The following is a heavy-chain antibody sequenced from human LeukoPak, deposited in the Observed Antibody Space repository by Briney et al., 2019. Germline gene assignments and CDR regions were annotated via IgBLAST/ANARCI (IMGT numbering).Heavy chain of an antibody. D-gene: IGHD1-7*01. CDR2: TNRRGDIT. CDR1: GYTFGDYG. J-gene: IGHJ4*02. Sequence: GGSLRLSSAASGYTFGDYGMSWVRQVPGKGLEWVSGTNRRGDITGYADFVKGGFTISRDNAKNSLYLQMNSLRVEDTALYHCARKGLGGELGGFDSWGQGTLVTVSS. V-gene: IGHV3-20*01. CDR3: ARKGLGGELGGFDS.